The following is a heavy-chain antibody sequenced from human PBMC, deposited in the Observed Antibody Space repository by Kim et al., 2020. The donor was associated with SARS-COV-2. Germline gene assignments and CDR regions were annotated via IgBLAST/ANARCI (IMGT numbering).Heavy chain of an antibody. D-gene: IGHD2-2*01. CDR1: GIPFSNAW. J-gene: IGHJ4*02. V-gene: IGHV3-15*01. CDR2: IKSKSDGVTA. CDR3: TTVSMR. Sequence: GGSLRLSCAVSGIPFSNAWFNWVRQAPGKGLEWVGRIKSKSDGVTADLAAPVKGRFAISRDDSKNTLYLLMNSLRTDDSAVYYCTTVSMRWGQGTLVTVS.